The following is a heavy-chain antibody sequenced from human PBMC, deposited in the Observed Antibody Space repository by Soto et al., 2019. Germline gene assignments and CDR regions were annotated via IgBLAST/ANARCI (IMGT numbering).Heavy chain of an antibody. J-gene: IGHJ4*02. CDR1: GGSISSSSYY. Sequence: SDTLSLTCTVSGGSISSSSYYWGWIRQPPGKGLEWIGSIYYSGSTYYNPSLKSRVTISVDTSKNQFSLKLSSVTAADTAVYYCARHSGHIFFDYWGQGTLVTVSS. D-gene: IGHD5-12*01. CDR2: IYYSGST. CDR3: ARHSGHIFFDY. V-gene: IGHV4-39*01.